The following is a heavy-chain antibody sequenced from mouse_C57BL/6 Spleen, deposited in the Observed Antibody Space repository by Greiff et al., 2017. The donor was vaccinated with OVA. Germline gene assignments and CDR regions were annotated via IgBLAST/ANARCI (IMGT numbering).Heavy chain of an antibody. CDR3: ARGNYYGSDVYFDY. D-gene: IGHD1-1*01. J-gene: IGHJ2*01. V-gene: IGHV1-64*01. Sequence: QVQLKQPGAELVKPGASVKLSCKASGYTFTSYWMHWVKQRPGQGLEWIGMIHPNSGSTNYNEKFKSKATLTVDKSSSTAYMQLSSLTSEDSAVYYCARGNYYGSDVYFDYWGQGTTLTVSS. CDR1: GYTFTSYW. CDR2: IHPNSGST.